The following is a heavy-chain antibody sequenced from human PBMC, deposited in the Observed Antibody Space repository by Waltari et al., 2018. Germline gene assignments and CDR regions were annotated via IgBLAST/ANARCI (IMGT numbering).Heavy chain of an antibody. J-gene: IGHJ4*02. V-gene: IGHV3-9*01. CDR3: AKGHSGSYGLDS. Sequence: EVQLVEFGGGLVQPGRSLSLSCAASGFTFDDYAMHWVRQAPGKGREWVSGISWNSGNIGYADSVKGRFTISRDNAKNSLYLQMNSLRTGDTALYYCAKGHSGSYGLDSWGQGTLVTVSP. D-gene: IGHD1-26*01. CDR2: ISWNSGNI. CDR1: GFTFDDYA.